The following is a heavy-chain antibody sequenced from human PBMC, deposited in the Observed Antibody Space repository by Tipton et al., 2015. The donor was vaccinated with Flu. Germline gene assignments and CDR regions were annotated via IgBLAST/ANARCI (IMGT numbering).Heavy chain of an antibody. V-gene: IGHV3-21*01. CDR2: INSGSTNI. D-gene: IGHD4-11*01. CDR1: GFDFSRYS. J-gene: IGHJ4*02. Sequence: GSLRLSCAVSGFDFSRYSMNWVRQAPGKGLEWVASINSGSTNIYHADSVKGRFTISRDNARNSLYLQMNSLKVEDTAVYYCASFNTVSVDYWGQGTLVTVSS. CDR3: ASFNTVSVDY.